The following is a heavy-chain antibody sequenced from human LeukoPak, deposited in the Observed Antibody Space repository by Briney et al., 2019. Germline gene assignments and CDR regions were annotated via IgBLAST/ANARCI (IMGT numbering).Heavy chain of an antibody. CDR2: VYSSGST. Sequence: SETLSLTCTVSGGSVSSGSYYWTWIRQPPGKGLEWIGCVYSSGSTNYNPSLKGRVTISIDTSKNQFSLRLNSVTAADTAVYYCARAGPSSGWYNFDYWGQGTLVTVSS. V-gene: IGHV4-61*01. CDR1: GGSVSSGSYY. J-gene: IGHJ4*02. D-gene: IGHD6-19*01. CDR3: ARAGPSSGWYNFDY.